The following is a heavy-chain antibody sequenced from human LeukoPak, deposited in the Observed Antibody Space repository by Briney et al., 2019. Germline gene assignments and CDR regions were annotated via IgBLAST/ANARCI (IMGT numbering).Heavy chain of an antibody. CDR3: ARGAVTSNYYFDY. V-gene: IGHV4-30-2*01. CDR1: GGSISSGGYS. CDR2: IYHSGST. Sequence: SETLSLTCAVSGGSISSGGYSWSWIRQPPGKGLEWIGYIYHSGSTYYNPSLKSQVTISVDRSKNQFSLKLSSVTAADTAVYYCARGAVTSNYYFDYWGQGTLVTVSS. J-gene: IGHJ4*02. D-gene: IGHD4-17*01.